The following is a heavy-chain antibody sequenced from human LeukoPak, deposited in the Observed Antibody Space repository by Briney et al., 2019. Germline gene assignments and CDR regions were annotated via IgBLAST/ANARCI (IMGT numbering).Heavy chain of an antibody. J-gene: IGHJ4*02. D-gene: IGHD2-21*01. Sequence: ESLKISCKGSGYSFTSYWIGWVRQMPGKGLEWIGRIYASGSTNYNPSLKSRVTISLDTSKNQFSLMLTSVTAADTAVYYCARGGSDWAYFFHYWGQGALVTVSS. CDR3: ARGGSDWAYFFHY. V-gene: IGHV4-4*07. CDR1: GYSFTSYW. CDR2: IYASGST.